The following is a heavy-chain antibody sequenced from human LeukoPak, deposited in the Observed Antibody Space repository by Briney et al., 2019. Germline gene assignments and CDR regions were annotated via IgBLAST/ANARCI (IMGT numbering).Heavy chain of an antibody. CDR3: TSNYYGSGSLDY. J-gene: IGHJ4*02. Sequence: SETLSLTCTVSGGSISSYYWSWIRQPPGKGLEWIGYIYYSGSTNYNPSLKSRVTISVDTSKNQFSLKLSSVTAADTAVYYCTSNYYGSGSLDYWGQGNLVTVSS. D-gene: IGHD3-10*01. CDR1: GGSISSYY. CDR2: IYYSGST. V-gene: IGHV4-59*08.